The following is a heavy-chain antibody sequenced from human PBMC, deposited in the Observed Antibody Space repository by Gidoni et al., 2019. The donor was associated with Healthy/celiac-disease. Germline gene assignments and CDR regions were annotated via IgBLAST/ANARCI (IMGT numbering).Heavy chain of an antibody. CDR2: IHHRGST. CDR1: GGSFSGYY. CDR3: ARHLLVADIPFDI. V-gene: IGHV4-34*01. D-gene: IGHD2-15*01. Sequence: QVQLQQWCAGMLKPSETLSLTCAVYGGSFSGYYWSWRRKPPGKGLEWIGEIHHRGSTNYNPSLNSRVTTSVDTSKNQCYLKLTSVTAADTALDYCARHLLVADIPFDIWGQGTMVTVSS. J-gene: IGHJ3*02.